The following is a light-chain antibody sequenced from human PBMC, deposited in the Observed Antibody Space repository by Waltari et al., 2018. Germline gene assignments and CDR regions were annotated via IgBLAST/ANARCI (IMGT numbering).Light chain of an antibody. CDR1: SLRSYY. J-gene: IGLJ2*01. CDR2: GKN. V-gene: IGLV3-19*01. CDR3: NSRDSSGNHLV. Sequence: SSELTQDPAVSVALGQTVRITCQGDSLRSYYASWYQQKPGQAPVLVFDGKNSRHSGIPDRFSGSSSGNTASVTSTGAQAEDEADSYCNSRDSSGNHLVFGGGTKLTVL.